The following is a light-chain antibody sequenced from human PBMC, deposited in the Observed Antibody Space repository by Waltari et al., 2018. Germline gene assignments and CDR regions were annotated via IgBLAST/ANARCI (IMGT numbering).Light chain of an antibody. V-gene: IGLV1-44*01. J-gene: IGLJ3*02. CDR2: RNN. Sequence: QSVLTQLPSASGTPGQRVTISCSGSSSNIGSNTVNWYQQLPGTAPKLLIYRNNQRPSGVPDRFSGSKSGTSASLAISGLQSEDEADYYCAAWDDSLNGWVFGGGTKLTV. CDR1: SSNIGSNT. CDR3: AAWDDSLNGWV.